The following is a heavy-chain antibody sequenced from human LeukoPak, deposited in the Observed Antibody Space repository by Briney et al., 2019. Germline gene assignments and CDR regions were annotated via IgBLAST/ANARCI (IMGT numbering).Heavy chain of an antibody. CDR1: GGSIGSYY. J-gene: IGHJ4*02. CDR2: IYYSGST. CDR3: ARGGYCSGGSCYPLLNY. V-gene: IGHV4-59*01. Sequence: SETLSLTCTVSGGSIGSYYWSWIRQPPGKGLEWIGYIYYSGSTNYNPSLKSRVTISVDTSKNQFSLKLSSVTAADTAVYYCARGGYCSGGSCYPLLNYWGQGTLVTVSS. D-gene: IGHD2-15*01.